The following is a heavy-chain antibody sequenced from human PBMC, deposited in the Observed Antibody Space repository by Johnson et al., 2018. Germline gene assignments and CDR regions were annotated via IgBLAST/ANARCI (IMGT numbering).Heavy chain of an antibody. Sequence: VQLVQSGGGLVQPGGSLKLSCAASGFTFSGSAMHCVRQASGKGLEWVGRIRSKTNYYATAYSASVKGRLTISRDDSKNTAYLQMKSLRAEDTGVYYWAKGITSRGGHMDVWGNGTTVTVSS. CDR3: AKGITSRGGHMDV. D-gene: IGHD1-20*01. CDR1: GFTFSGSA. V-gene: IGHV3-73*01. CDR2: IRSKTNYYAT. J-gene: IGHJ6*03.